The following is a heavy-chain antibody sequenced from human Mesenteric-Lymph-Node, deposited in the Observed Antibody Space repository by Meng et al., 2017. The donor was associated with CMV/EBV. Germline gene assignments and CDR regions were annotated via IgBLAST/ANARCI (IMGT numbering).Heavy chain of an antibody. J-gene: IGHJ4*02. CDR3: ARHQRWLKSEGGFNY. Sequence: APLAQLGLGVFKPSESLPPTRAFYGGSFLGYYWSWIRQPPGKGLEWIGEINHSGSTNYNPSLKSRVTISVDTSKNQFSLKLSSVTAADTAVYYCARHQRWLKSEGGFNYWGQGTLVTVSS. CDR2: INHSGST. V-gene: IGHV4-34*01. D-gene: IGHD4-23*01. CDR1: GGSFLGYY.